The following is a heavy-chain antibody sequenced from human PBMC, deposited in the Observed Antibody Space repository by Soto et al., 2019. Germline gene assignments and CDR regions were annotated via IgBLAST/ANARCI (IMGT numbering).Heavy chain of an antibody. CDR1: GYPVTAYY. CDR2: INPATGAA. D-gene: IGHD3-3*01. Sequence: QLHLVQSGXXXXXPGASVTVSCSASGYPVTAYYMHWVRQAPGRGLEWMGGINPATGAAKYSQTFQGRVTMTRATSTSTAFMELSGLTSEDTAVFYWARGGGVGVAGSAAFDMWGQGTLVTVSS. J-gene: IGHJ3*02. CDR3: ARGGGVGVAGSAAFDM. V-gene: IGHV1-2*02.